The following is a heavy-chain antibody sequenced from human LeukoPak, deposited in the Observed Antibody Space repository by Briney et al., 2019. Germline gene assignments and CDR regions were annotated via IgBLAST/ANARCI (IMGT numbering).Heavy chain of an antibody. J-gene: IGHJ3*02. CDR2: IYYSGST. D-gene: IGHD1-26*01. Sequence: SETLSLTCTVSGGSISSGDYYWSWIRQPPGKGLEWIGYIYYSGSTYYNPSLKSRVTISVDTSKNQFSPKLSSVTAADTAVYYCARDGATRGDAFDIWGQGTMVTVSS. CDR3: ARDGATRGDAFDI. CDR1: GGSISSGDYY. V-gene: IGHV4-30-4*02.